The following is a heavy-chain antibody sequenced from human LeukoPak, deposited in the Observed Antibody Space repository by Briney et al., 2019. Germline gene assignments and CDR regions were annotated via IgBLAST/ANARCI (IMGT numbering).Heavy chain of an antibody. V-gene: IGHV5-51*01. J-gene: IGHJ6*02. Sequence: GESLKISCKGSGYSFTSYWIGWVRQMPGKGLEWMGIIYPGDSDTRYIPSFQGQVTISADKSISTAYLQWSSLKASDTAMYYCARHGRSSRDYYYYYGMDVWGQGTTVTVSS. CDR1: GYSFTSYW. D-gene: IGHD1-26*01. CDR3: ARHGRSSRDYYYYYGMDV. CDR2: IYPGDSDT.